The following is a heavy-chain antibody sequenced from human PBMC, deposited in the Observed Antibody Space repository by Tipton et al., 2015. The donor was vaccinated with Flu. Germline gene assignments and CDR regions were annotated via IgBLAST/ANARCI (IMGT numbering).Heavy chain of an antibody. J-gene: IGHJ4*02. CDR3: AKGRGAASSSGVFDS. D-gene: IGHD6-6*01. Sequence: TLSLTCSVSADSISSNYWSWIRQSPGKGLEWIGYIYNTWSTNYNPSLKSRVTISVDASKNQFSLSLTSVTAADSAVYFCAKGRGAASSSGVFDSWGQGTLVTVSS. V-gene: IGHV4-59*12. CDR1: ADSISSNY. CDR2: IYNTWST.